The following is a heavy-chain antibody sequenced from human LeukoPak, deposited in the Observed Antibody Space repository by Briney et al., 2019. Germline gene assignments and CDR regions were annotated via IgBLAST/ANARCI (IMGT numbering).Heavy chain of an antibody. CDR3: AELGITMIGGV. CDR1: RFTFSNYV. V-gene: IGHV3-30*18. D-gene: IGHD3-10*02. CDR2: ISYDGSDK. Sequence: GGSLRLSCAASRFTFSNYVMHWVRQAPGKGLEWVAVISYDGSDKYYADSVKGRFTISRDNSKNTLYLQMNSLRAEDTAVYYCAELGITMIGGVWGKGTTVTISS. J-gene: IGHJ6*04.